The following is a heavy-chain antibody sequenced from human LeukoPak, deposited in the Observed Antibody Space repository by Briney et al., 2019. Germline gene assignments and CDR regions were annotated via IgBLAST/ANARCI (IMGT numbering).Heavy chain of an antibody. CDR1: GFTFSDYY. J-gene: IGHJ4*02. Sequence: GGSLRLSCAASGFTFSDYYMSWIRQAPGKGLEWVSYISGSGSTTYYADSVKGRFTISRDNAKNSLYLQMNSLRAEDTAVYYCARASSGYFVVYWGQGTLVTVFS. D-gene: IGHD3-22*01. V-gene: IGHV3-11*01. CDR2: ISGSGSTT. CDR3: ARASSGYFVVY.